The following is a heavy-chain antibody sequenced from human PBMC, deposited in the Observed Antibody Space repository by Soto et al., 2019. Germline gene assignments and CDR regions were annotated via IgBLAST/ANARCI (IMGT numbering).Heavy chain of an antibody. J-gene: IGHJ4*02. D-gene: IGHD3-10*01. CDR1: GYTFTSYA. CDR3: ARGSGSYYDQALHY. CDR2: INAGNGNT. V-gene: IGHV1-3*01. Sequence: GASVKVSCKASGYTFTSYAMHWVRQAPGQRLEWMGWINAGNGNTKYSQKFQGRVTITRDTSASTAYMELSSLRSEDTAVYYCARGSGSYYDQALHYWGQGTLVTVSS.